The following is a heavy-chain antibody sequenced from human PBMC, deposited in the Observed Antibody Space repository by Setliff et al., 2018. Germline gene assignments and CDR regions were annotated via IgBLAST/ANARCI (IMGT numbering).Heavy chain of an antibody. CDR3: VKNPLTMPRGFFEY. J-gene: IGHJ4*02. V-gene: IGHV4-39*07. Sequence: SETLSLTCSVSGDSITTDNYFWGWIRQTPGKGLEWIGSFSYSGNPHYHPSLRSRVTISGDTSKKQFSLKVNSVTAADTAVYYCVKNPLTMPRGFFEYWGRGTLVTVSS. CDR1: GDSITTDNYF. D-gene: IGHD3-3*01. CDR2: FSYSGNP.